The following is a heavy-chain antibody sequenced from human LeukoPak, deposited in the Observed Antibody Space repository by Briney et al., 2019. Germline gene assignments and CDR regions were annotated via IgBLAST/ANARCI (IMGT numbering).Heavy chain of an antibody. V-gene: IGHV3-20*04. CDR3: ARDQGYYHYFDY. Sequence: GGSLRLSCAASGFTFDDYGMSWVRLAPGKGLEWVSGINWNGGSTGYADSVKGRFTISRDNAKNSLYLQMNSLRAEDTALYYCARDQGYYHYFDYWGQGTLVTVSS. J-gene: IGHJ4*02. CDR1: GFTFDDYG. D-gene: IGHD3-22*01. CDR2: INWNGGST.